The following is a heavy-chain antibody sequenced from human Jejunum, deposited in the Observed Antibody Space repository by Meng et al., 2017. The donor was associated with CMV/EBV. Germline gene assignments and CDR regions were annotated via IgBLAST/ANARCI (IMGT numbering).Heavy chain of an antibody. V-gene: IGHV1-8*01. CDR1: TFTSSD. J-gene: IGHJ6*02. CDR2: MNPNNGNT. D-gene: IGHD2-2*01. Sequence: TFTSSDINWVRQATGQGLEWMGWMNPNNGNTGYGQKFQGRVTLTRNTAISTAYMELSSLRSEDTAVYYCAAGGYQLLNYYYYGMDVWGQGTTVTVSS. CDR3: AAGGYQLLNYYYYGMDV.